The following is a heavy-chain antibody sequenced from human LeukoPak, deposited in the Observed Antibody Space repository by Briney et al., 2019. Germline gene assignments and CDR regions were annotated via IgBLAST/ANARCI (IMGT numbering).Heavy chain of an antibody. D-gene: IGHD2-15*01. Sequence: GGSLRLSCAASGFTFSSYAMSWVRQAPGKGLEWVSYISSSGSTIYYADSVKGRFTISRDNAKNSPYLQMNSLRAEDTAVYYCARATRRYCSGGSCYSSWFDPWGQGTLVTVSS. CDR2: ISSSGSTI. J-gene: IGHJ5*02. CDR1: GFTFSSYA. CDR3: ARATRRYCSGGSCYSSWFDP. V-gene: IGHV3-48*04.